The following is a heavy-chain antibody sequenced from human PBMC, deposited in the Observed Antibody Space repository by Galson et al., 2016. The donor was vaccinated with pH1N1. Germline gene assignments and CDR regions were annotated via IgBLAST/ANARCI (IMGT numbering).Heavy chain of an antibody. D-gene: IGHD3-9*01. CDR2: INTKTGNP. CDR1: GFTFSNHG. CDR3: ARETPSPSPTVLRYFDWSRGLSAFDM. Sequence: SVKVSCKASGFTFSNHGINWVRQAPGQGLEWMGWINTKTGNPTYAQGFTGRFVFSLDTSVNTAYLQINRLKADDTAVYYCARETPSPSPTVLRYFDWSRGLSAFDMWGRGTLVTVSS. V-gene: IGHV7-4-1*02. J-gene: IGHJ3*02.